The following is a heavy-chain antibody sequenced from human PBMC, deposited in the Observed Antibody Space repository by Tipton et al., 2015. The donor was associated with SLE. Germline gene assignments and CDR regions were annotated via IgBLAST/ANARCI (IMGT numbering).Heavy chain of an antibody. D-gene: IGHD2-15*01. V-gene: IGHV4-31*03. Sequence: LRLSCSVSGGSINSGNYYWSWIRQYPGKGLEWIGHIYSIGRTHYNPSLKSRIIMSQDTSKNQFSLKLSSVTAADTAVYYCARRHHAGWGVEAAKYFSPWGQGPLFTFSS. CDR3: ARRHHAGWGVEAAKYFSP. CDR1: GGSINSGNYY. CDR2: IYSIGRT. J-gene: IGHJ5*02.